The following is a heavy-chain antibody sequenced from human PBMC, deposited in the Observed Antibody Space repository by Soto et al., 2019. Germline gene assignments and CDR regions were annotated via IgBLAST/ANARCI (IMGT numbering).Heavy chain of an antibody. D-gene: IGHD3-22*01. Sequence: TSETLSLTCTVSGGSISSGGYYWSWIRQHPGKGLEWIGYIYYHGSTYYNPSLKSRVTISVDTSKNQFSLDLSSVTAADTAVYYCAREFYYDSSGHTSAAFDIWGQGTMVTVSS. CDR1: GGSISSGGYY. CDR2: IYYHGST. J-gene: IGHJ3*02. CDR3: AREFYYDSSGHTSAAFDI. V-gene: IGHV4-31*03.